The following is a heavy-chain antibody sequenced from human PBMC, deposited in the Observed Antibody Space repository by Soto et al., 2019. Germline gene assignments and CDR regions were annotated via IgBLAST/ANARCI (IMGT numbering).Heavy chain of an antibody. CDR3: VRDHDFAFVT. Sequence: EAHLVESGGGLVQPGGSLRLSCAASGFTFSDNPMNWVRLAPGKGLEWVSHIRSDGTTIYYADSVKGRFTISSDNAKNSLYLHMNSIGDETTAICYCVRDHDFAFVTWGRGTLVTVCS. D-gene: IGHD3-3*02. J-gene: IGHJ5*02. CDR2: IRSDGTTI. CDR1: GFTFSDNP. V-gene: IGHV3-48*02.